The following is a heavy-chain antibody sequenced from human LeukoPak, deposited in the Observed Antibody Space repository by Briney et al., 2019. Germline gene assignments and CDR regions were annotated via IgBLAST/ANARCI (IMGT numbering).Heavy chain of an antibody. D-gene: IGHD2-2*01. Sequence: ASVKVSCKASGYTFTGYYMHWVRQAPGQGLEWMGWINPNSGGTNYAQKFQGRVTMTRDTSISTAYMELSRLRSDDTAVYYCARAPGYCSSTSCQYPWGQGTLVTVSS. CDR1: GYTFTGYY. CDR2: INPNSGGT. V-gene: IGHV1-2*02. J-gene: IGHJ5*02. CDR3: ARAPGYCSSTSCQYP.